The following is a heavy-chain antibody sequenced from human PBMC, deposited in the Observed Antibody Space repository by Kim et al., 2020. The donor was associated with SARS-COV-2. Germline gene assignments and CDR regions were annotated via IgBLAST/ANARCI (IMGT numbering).Heavy chain of an antibody. CDR2: IYYSGST. D-gene: IGHD3-3*01. CDR1: GGSISSYY. Sequence: SETLSLTCTVSGGSISSYYWSWIRQPPGKGLEWIGYIYYSGSTNYNPSLKSRVTISVDTSKNQFSLKLSSVTAADTAVYYCARGPYYDFWSGSWFDPWGQGTLVTVSS. CDR3: ARGPYYDFWSGSWFDP. J-gene: IGHJ5*02. V-gene: IGHV4-59*13.